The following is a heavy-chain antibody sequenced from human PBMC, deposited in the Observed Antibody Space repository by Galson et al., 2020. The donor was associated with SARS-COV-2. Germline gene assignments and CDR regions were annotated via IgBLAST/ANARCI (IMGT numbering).Heavy chain of an antibody. D-gene: IGHD1-26*01. Sequence: GGSLRLSCAASGFPFRDYYMTWIRQAPGQGLEWVSYISSSGSTKYYADSVKGRFSISRDNAKNSLYLQINSLRAEDRAVYFCARILALGDTWTNYGLDVWGQGTTVTVSS. V-gene: IGHV3-11*01. J-gene: IGHJ6*02. CDR2: ISSSGSTK. CDR3: ARILALGDTWTNYGLDV. CDR1: GFPFRDYY.